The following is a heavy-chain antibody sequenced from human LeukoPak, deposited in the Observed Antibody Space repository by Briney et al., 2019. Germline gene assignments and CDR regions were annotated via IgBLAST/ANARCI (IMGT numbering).Heavy chain of an antibody. CDR2: INHSRST. CDR1: GGSFSGYY. CDR3: ARAFDHYYDSSVYYTDY. Sequence: SETLSLTCAVYGGSFSGYYWSWIRQPPGKGLEWIGEINHSRSTNYNPSLKSRVTISVDTSKNQFSLKLSSVTAADTAVYYCARAFDHYYDSSVYYTDYWGQGTLVTVSS. D-gene: IGHD3-22*01. J-gene: IGHJ4*02. V-gene: IGHV4-34*01.